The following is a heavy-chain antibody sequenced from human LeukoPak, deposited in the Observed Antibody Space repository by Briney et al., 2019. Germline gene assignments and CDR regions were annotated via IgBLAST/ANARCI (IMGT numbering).Heavy chain of an antibody. CDR3: ARDRDGDYGRDWFDP. Sequence: GGSLGLSCAASGFTFSDYYMSWIRQAPGKGLEWVSYISSSGGTIYYADSVKGRFTISRDNAKNSLYLQMNSLRAEDTAVYYCARDRDGDYGRDWFDPWGQGTLVTVSS. CDR1: GFTFSDYY. CDR2: ISSSGGTI. V-gene: IGHV3-11*04. J-gene: IGHJ5*02. D-gene: IGHD4-17*01.